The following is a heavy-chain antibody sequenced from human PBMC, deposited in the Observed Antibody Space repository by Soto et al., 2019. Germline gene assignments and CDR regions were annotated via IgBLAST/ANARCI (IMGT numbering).Heavy chain of an antibody. V-gene: IGHV3-7*01. J-gene: IGHJ4*02. CDR2: IKFDGSEK. CDR1: GFTFSTYW. Sequence: EVQLVQSGGGLVQPGGSLRLSSAASGFTFSTYWMSWIRQAPGKGLEGVANIKFDGSEKYYVDSLRGRFTISRDIAKNSLSLQMNSVGVEDTAIYYCARDSGWDAEVVPPVTTIHFFDYWGPGTLVTVSS. CDR3: ARDSGWDAEVVPPVTTIHFFDY. D-gene: IGHD2-2*01.